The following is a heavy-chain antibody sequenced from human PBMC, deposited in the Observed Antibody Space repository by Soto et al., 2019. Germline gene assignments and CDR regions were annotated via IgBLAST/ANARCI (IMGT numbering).Heavy chain of an antibody. CDR2: MYYSGRT. CDR3: ARLGSGSLRD. CDR1: GGSISSYY. J-gene: IGHJ4*02. D-gene: IGHD1-26*01. Sequence: QVQLQESGPGLVRPSETLSLTCTVSGGSISSYYWSWIRQPPGKGLEWIGYMYYSGRTNYNPSLRSRVTISVDTSNYQFSLKLSSVTAADAAMYYCARLGSGSLRDWGQGTLVTVSS. V-gene: IGHV4-59*08.